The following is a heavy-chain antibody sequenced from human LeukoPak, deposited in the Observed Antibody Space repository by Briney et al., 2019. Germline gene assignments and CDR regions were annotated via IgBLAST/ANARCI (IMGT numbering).Heavy chain of an antibody. CDR2: IIPIFGTA. Sequence: SVKVSCKASGGTFSGYAISWVRQAPGQGLEWMGGIIPIFGTANYAQKFQGRVTITADESTGTAYMELSSLRSEDTAVYYCARSGYSSSWSWYYFDYWGQGTLVTVSS. CDR1: GGTFSGYA. J-gene: IGHJ4*02. CDR3: ARSGYSSSWSWYYFDY. D-gene: IGHD6-13*01. V-gene: IGHV1-69*13.